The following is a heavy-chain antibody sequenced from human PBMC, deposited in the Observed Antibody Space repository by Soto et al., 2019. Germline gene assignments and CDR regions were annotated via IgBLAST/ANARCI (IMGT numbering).Heavy chain of an antibody. CDR3: ARGLYALYYYYYGMDV. J-gene: IGHJ6*02. CDR2: IIPIFGTA. V-gene: IGHV1-69*06. D-gene: IGHD2-2*01. CDR1: GGTFSSYA. Sequence: ASVKVSCKASGGTFSSYAISWVRQAPGQGLEWMGGIIPIFGTANYAQKFQGRVTITADKSTSTAYMELSSLRSEDTAVYYCARGLYALYYYYYGMDVWGQGTTVTVSS.